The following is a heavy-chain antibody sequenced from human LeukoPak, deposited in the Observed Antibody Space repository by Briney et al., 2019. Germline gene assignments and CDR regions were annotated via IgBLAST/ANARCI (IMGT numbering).Heavy chain of an antibody. CDR2: ISYDGSNK. CDR3: ARDKGGGNVLRYFDWLPRAVYFDY. J-gene: IGHJ4*02. V-gene: IGHV3-30*19. D-gene: IGHD3-9*01. CDR1: GFTFSSYG. Sequence: PGRSLRLSCAASGFTFSSYGMHWVRQAPGKGLEWVAVISYDGSNKYYADSVKGRFTISRDNSKNTLYLQMNSLRAEDTAVYYCARDKGGGNVLRYFDWLPRAVYFDYWGQGTLVTVSS.